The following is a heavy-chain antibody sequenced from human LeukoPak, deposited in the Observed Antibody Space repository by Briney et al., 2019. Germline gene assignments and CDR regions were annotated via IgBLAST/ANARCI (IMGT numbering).Heavy chain of an antibody. CDR2: IYPSEST. D-gene: IGHD4-17*01. CDR3: AVSQYGDYPYFDY. CDR1: GGSISSYY. J-gene: IGHJ4*02. Sequence: SGTLSLTCTVSGGSISSYYWSWIRQPAGKGLEWIGRIYPSESTNYNPSLKSRVTMSLDTSKNQLSLKLSSVTAADTAVYYCAVSQYGDYPYFDYWGQGTLVTVSS. V-gene: IGHV4-4*07.